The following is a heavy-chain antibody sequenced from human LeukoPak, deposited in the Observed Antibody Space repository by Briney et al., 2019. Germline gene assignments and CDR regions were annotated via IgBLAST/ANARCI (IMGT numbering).Heavy chain of an antibody. CDR2: ISTSRSTT. CDR1: RFTFSSYS. D-gene: IGHD3-16*01. Sequence: GGSLRLSCAASRFTFSSYSMNWVRQAPGQGLEWVSYISTSRSTTYYADSVKGRFTISRDNAKNSLYLQMNSLRAEDTAVYYCASGAGNYWGQGTLVTVSS. CDR3: ASGAGNY. V-gene: IGHV3-48*01. J-gene: IGHJ4*02.